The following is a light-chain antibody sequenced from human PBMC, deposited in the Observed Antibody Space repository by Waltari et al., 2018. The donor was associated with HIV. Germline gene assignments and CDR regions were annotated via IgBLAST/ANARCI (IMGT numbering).Light chain of an antibody. J-gene: IGKJ4*01. CDR1: QSVSSN. CDR2: GAS. V-gene: IGKV3-15*01. Sequence: EIVMTPSPATLSVSPGERATLSCRASQSVSSNLAWYQQKPGQAPRPLIYGASTRATVFPARFSGSGSGTEFTLTISSLQSEDFAVYYCQQYNNWPLTFGGGTKVEIK. CDR3: QQYNNWPLT.